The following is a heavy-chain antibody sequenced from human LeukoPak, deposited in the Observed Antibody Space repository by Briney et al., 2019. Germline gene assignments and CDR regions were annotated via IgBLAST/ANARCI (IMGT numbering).Heavy chain of an antibody. D-gene: IGHD3-22*01. V-gene: IGHV4-4*07. CDR2: IYTSGST. CDR1: GDSISIYY. CDR3: ARGAYSGYFLA. Sequence: PSETLSLTCTVSGDSISIYYWSWLRQPAGKGLEWIGRIYTSGSTNYNPSLKSRVTMSVDTSKNQFSLKLSSVTAADTAVYYCARGAYSGYFLAWGQGTLVTVSS. J-gene: IGHJ5*02.